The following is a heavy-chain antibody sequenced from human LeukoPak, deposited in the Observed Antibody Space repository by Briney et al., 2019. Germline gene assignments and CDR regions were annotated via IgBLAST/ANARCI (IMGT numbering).Heavy chain of an antibody. CDR2: IYSGGST. Sequence: GGSLRLSCAASGFTVSSNYMSWVRQAPGKGLEWVSVIYSGGSTYYADSVKGRFTISRDNSKNTLYLQMNSLRAEDTAVYYCASDTMVRGLQSYWGQGSLVTVSS. CDR3: ASDTMVRGLQSY. CDR1: GFTVSSNY. D-gene: IGHD3-10*01. J-gene: IGHJ4*02. V-gene: IGHV3-53*01.